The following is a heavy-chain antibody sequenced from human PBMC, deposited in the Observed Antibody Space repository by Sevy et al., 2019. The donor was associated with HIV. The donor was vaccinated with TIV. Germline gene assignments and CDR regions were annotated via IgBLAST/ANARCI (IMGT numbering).Heavy chain of an antibody. V-gene: IGHV3-11*01. CDR1: GFTFSDYY. CDR2: ISSSGSSI. CDR3: ARGRYGDCFDY. D-gene: IGHD4-17*01. Sequence: GGSLRLSCAASGFTFSDYYVSWIRQAPRKGLEWVSYISSSGSSIYYADSVKGRFTISRDNAKNSQFLQMNSLRAEDTAVYYCARGRYGDCFDYWGQGTLVTVSS. J-gene: IGHJ4*02.